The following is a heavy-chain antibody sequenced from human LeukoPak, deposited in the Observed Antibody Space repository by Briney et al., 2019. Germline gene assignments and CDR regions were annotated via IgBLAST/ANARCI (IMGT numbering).Heavy chain of an antibody. D-gene: IGHD2-21*02. J-gene: IGHJ4*02. CDR2: ISSSSSYV. CDR3: AKVRCGGDCYSDYYFDY. V-gene: IGHV3-21*04. CDR1: GFTFSSYS. Sequence: NPGGSLRLSCAASGFTFSSYSMNWVRQAPGKGLEWVSSISSSSSYVYYADSVKGRFTISRDNSKNTLYLQMNSLRAEDTAVYYCAKVRCGGDCYSDYYFDYWGQGTLVTVSS.